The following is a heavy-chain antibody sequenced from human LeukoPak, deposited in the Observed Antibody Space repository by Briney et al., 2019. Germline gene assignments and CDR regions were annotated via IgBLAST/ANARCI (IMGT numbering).Heavy chain of an antibody. CDR1: GFTFSSYE. CDR3: ASSRIAVAGESDY. D-gene: IGHD6-19*01. Sequence: PGGSLRLSCAASGFTFSSYEMNWVRQAPGKGLEWVSYISSSGSTIYYADSMKGRFTTSRDNSKNTLYLQMNSLRAEDTAVYYCASSRIAVAGESDYWGQGTLVTVSS. V-gene: IGHV3-48*03. J-gene: IGHJ4*02. CDR2: ISSSGSTI.